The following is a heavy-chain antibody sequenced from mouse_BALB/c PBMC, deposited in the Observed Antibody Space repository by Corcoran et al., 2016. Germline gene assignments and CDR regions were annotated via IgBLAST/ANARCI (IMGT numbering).Heavy chain of an antibody. CDR3: ARSYDYDYFDY. V-gene: IGHV8-12*01. CDR1: GFSLSTSGMG. CDR2: IYWDDDK. Sequence: QVTLKESGPGILQPSQTLSLTCSCSGFSLSTSGMGVSWIRQPSGKGLEWLAHIYWDDDKRYNPSLKSRLTISKDTSSNQVFLKITSVDTADTATYYCARSYDYDYFDYWGQGTTLTVSS. D-gene: IGHD2-4*01. J-gene: IGHJ2*01.